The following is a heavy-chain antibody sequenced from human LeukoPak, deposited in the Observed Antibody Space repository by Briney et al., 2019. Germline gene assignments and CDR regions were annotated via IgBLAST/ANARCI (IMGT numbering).Heavy chain of an antibody. Sequence: SETLSLTCTVSGDSVSSGRYYWSWIRQPPGKGLEWIGYIHYSGSTNYNPSLKSRVTLSVDTSKNQFSLKLNSVTAADTAIYFCAGDGNFYNFHYWGQGALVTVSS. D-gene: IGHD3-3*01. CDR2: IHYSGST. V-gene: IGHV4-61*01. CDR3: AGDGNFYNFHY. J-gene: IGHJ4*02. CDR1: GDSVSSGRYY.